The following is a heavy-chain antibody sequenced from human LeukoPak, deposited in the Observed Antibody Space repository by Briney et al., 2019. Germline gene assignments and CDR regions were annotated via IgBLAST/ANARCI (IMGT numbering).Heavy chain of an antibody. D-gene: IGHD4-17*01. V-gene: IGHV1-69*05. J-gene: IGHJ3*02. CDR3: ARTTTVPRPGAFDI. CDR1: GGTFSSYA. Sequence: SVKVSCKASGGTFSSYAISWVRQAPRQGLEWMGGIIPIFGTANYAQKFQGRVTITTDESTSTAYMELSSLRSEDTAVYYCARTTTVPRPGAFDIWGQGTMVTVSS. CDR2: IIPIFGTA.